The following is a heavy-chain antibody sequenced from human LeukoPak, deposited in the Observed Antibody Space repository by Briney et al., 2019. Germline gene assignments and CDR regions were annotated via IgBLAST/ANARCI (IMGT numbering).Heavy chain of an antibody. V-gene: IGHV3-23*01. Sequence: GGSLRLSCAASGFTFSSYAMSWVRQAPGKGLEWVSAISGSGGSTYYADSVKGRFTISRDDSKNTLYLQMNSLRAEATAVYYCEKELLWFGEYVFDYWGQGTLVTVSS. D-gene: IGHD3-10*01. CDR1: GFTFSSYA. CDR3: EKELLWFGEYVFDY. CDR2: ISGSGGST. J-gene: IGHJ4*02.